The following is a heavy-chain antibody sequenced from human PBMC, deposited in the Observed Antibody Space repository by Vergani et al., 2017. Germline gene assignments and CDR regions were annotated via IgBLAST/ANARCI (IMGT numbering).Heavy chain of an antibody. Sequence: QVQLHESGPGLVKPSETLSLTCTVSGGSISSGDYYWSWIRQPPGKGLEWIGYIYYSGSTYYNPSLKSRVTISVDTSKNQFSLKLSSVTAADTAVYYCARDRWGIDNGLDPWGQGTLVTVSS. CDR1: GGSISSGDYY. CDR3: ARDRWGIDNGLDP. V-gene: IGHV4-30-4*08. CDR2: IYYSGST. D-gene: IGHD3-16*01. J-gene: IGHJ5*02.